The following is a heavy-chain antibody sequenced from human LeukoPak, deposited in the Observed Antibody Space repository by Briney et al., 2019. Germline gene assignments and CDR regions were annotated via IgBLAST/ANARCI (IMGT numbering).Heavy chain of an antibody. CDR2: IYSGGST. CDR1: GFTVSSYY. Sequence: GGSLRLSCAASGFTVSSYYMSWVRQAPGKGLEWVSVIYSGGSTYYAEPVKGRFSNTRDNSKKSLDLQMNSLRAEDTAVYYCAREMPYDSSGYNWFDPWGQGTLVTVSS. V-gene: IGHV3-53*01. CDR3: AREMPYDSSGYNWFDP. J-gene: IGHJ5*02. D-gene: IGHD3-22*01.